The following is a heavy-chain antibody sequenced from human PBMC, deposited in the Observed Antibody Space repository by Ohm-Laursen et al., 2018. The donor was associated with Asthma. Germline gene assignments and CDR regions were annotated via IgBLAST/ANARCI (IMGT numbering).Heavy chain of an antibody. CDR1: GYTFSRYS. CDR2: ISTASSFI. V-gene: IGHV3-21*01. Sequence: SLRLSCSAPGYTFSRYSIHWVRQIPGKGLEWVASISTASSFIYYADSVRGRFTTSRDNARNSLYLQMNSLRAEDTAVYYCARDLSSGWYEDAFDIWGQGTMVTVSS. D-gene: IGHD6-19*01. CDR3: ARDLSSGWYEDAFDI. J-gene: IGHJ3*02.